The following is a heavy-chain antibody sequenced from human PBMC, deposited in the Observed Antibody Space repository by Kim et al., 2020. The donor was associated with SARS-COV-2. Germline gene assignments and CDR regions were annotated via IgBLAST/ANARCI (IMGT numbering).Heavy chain of an antibody. J-gene: IGHJ6*02. V-gene: IGHV3-23*01. CDR1: GFTFNSYA. Sequence: GGSLRLSCAASGFTFNSYALSWVRQAPGKGLEWVSAITGSGGSTYYADSVKGRITISRDNSKNTLYLQMNSQRAADTAVYYCAKDRDYYDSSGYYYYYYFDMDVGGRDTTVTVSS. CDR2: ITGSGGST. CDR3: AKDRDYYDSSGYYYYYYFDMDV. D-gene: IGHD3-22*01.